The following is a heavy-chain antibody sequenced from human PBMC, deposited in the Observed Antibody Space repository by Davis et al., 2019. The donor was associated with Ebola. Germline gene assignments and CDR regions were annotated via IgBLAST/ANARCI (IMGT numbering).Heavy chain of an antibody. J-gene: IGHJ4*02. CDR2: IYYSGST. CDR3: AGWRWAVYYLAY. CDR1: GGSVSRSSDF. D-gene: IGHD3-3*01. Sequence: SETLSLTCTVSGGSVSRSSDFWSWIRQPPGRGLEWIGYIYYSGSTNYNPSLKSRATISVDTSKNQFSLKLSSVTAADTAGYYCAGWRWAVYYLAYWGQGALSPSPQ. V-gene: IGHV4-61*01.